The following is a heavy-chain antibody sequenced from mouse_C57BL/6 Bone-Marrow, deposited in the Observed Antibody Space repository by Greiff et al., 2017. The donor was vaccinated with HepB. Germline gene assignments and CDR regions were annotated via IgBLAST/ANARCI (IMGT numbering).Heavy chain of an antibody. J-gene: IGHJ4*01. D-gene: IGHD1-1*01. V-gene: IGHV1-55*01. Sequence: VKQRPGQGLEWIGDIYPGSGSTNYNEKFKSKATLTVDTSSSTAYMQLSSLTSEDSAVYYCARRQDGSSGYAMDYWGQGTSVTVSS. CDR3: ARRQDGSSGYAMDY. CDR2: IYPGSGST.